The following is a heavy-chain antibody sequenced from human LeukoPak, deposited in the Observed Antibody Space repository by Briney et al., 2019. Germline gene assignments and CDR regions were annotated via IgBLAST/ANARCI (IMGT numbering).Heavy chain of an antibody. CDR2: ISDSGGST. CDR1: GFTFSSYV. CDR3: AKLPERAADY. J-gene: IGHJ4*02. V-gene: IGHV3-23*01. Sequence: GGSLRLSCAASGFTFSSYVMNWVRQAPGKGLEWVSGISDSGGSTYYADSVKGRFTISRDNSKNTLYLQMNSLRAEDTAVYYCAKLPERAADYWGQGTLVTVSS.